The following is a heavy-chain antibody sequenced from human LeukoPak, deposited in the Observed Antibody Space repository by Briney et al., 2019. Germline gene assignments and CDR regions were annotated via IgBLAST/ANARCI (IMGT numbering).Heavy chain of an antibody. V-gene: IGHV4-39*01. D-gene: IGHD3-22*01. Sequence: PSETLSLTCTVSGGSISSSTFYWGWIRQPPGKGLEWIGSLYYSGSTYYNPSLKSRVTISVDTSKNQFSLKLSSVTAADTAVYYCARAFYYDSSGYPYYWGQGTLVTVSS. J-gene: IGHJ4*02. CDR3: ARAFYYDSSGYPYY. CDR2: LYYSGST. CDR1: GGSISSSTFY.